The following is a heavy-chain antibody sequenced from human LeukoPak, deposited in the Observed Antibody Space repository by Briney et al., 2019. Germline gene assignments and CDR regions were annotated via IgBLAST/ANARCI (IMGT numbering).Heavy chain of an antibody. CDR3: ARVGYYESSGYYEY. J-gene: IGHJ4*02. CDR2: INPNSGGT. CDR1: GCTLTDYY. D-gene: IGHD3-22*01. Sequence: AASVKVSCKASGCTLTDYYMHWVRQAPGQGLEWMGRINPNSGGTNYAQKFQGRVTMTRDTSISTVYMELSRLRSDDTAVYYRARVGYYESSGYYEYWGQGTLVTVSS. V-gene: IGHV1-2*06.